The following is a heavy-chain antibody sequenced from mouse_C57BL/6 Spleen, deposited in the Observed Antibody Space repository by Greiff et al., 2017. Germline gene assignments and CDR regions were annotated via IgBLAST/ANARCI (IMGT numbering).Heavy chain of an antibody. D-gene: IGHD2-13*01. V-gene: IGHV1-15*01. CDR3: TRGLVAY. CDR1: GYTFTDYE. J-gene: IGHJ3*01. Sequence: QVHVKQSGAELVRPGASVTLSCKASGYTFTDYEMHWVKQTPVHGLEWIGAIDPETGGTAYNQKFKGKAILTADKSSSTAYMELRSLTSEDSAVYYCTRGLVAYWGQGTLVTVSA. CDR2: IDPETGGT.